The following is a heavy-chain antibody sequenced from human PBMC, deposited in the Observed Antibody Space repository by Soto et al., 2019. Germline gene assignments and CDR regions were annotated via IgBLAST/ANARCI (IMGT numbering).Heavy chain of an antibody. CDR2: LSSDGFGA. Sequence: GGSLRLSCAASGFSPSPYWMHWVRQVPGRGLEWVARLSSDGFGAAYADSVKGRFFISRDIARNTLSLQMNSLRADDTAVYYCARDLGGPDYWGRGTSVTVSS. V-gene: IGHV3-74*03. D-gene: IGHD3-16*01. CDR3: ARDLGGPDY. CDR1: GFSPSPYW. J-gene: IGHJ4*02.